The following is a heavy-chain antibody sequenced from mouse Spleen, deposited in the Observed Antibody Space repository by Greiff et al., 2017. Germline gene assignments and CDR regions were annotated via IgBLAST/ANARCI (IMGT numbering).Heavy chain of an antibody. CDR2: ISYDGSN. CDR1: GYSITSGYY. V-gene: IGHV3-6*01. J-gene: IGHJ2*01. Sequence: EVQLQESGPGLVKPSQSLSLTCSVTGYSITSGYYWNWIRQFPGNKLEWMGYISYDGSNNYNPSLKNRISITRDTSKNQFFLKLNSVTTEDTATYYCAREGVSDYFDYWGQGTTLTVSS. CDR3: AREGVSDYFDY.